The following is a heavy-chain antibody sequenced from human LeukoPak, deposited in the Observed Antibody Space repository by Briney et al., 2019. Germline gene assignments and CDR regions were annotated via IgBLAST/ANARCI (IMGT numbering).Heavy chain of an antibody. CDR1: GGSFSGYY. D-gene: IGHD3-10*01. J-gene: IGHJ4*02. V-gene: IGHV4-34*01. Sequence: SETLSLTCAVYGGSFSGYYWSWIRQPPGKGLGWIGEINHSGSTNYNPSLKSRVTISVDTSKNQFSLKLSSVTAADTAVYYCARRTLWFGEYRGALDYWGQGTLVTVSS. CDR3: ARRTLWFGEYRGALDY. CDR2: INHSGST.